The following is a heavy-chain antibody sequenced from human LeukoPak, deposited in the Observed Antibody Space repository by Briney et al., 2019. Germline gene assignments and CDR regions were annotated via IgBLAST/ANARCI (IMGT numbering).Heavy chain of an antibody. CDR3: ARESGDPGY. J-gene: IGHJ4*02. D-gene: IGHD2-21*02. Sequence: GGSLRLSCAASGFTFSSYSMDWVRQAPGKGLEWVSYISSSSSTIYYADSVKGRFTISRDNAKNSLYLQMNSLRAEDTAVYYCARESGDPGYWGQGTLVTVSS. CDR1: GFTFSSYS. CDR2: ISSSSSTI. V-gene: IGHV3-48*04.